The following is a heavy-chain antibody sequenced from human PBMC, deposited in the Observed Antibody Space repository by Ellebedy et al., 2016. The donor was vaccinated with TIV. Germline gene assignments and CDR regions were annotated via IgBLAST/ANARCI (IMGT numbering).Heavy chain of an antibody. Sequence: PGGSLRLSCAASGFTLRICSMNWVRQFPGKGLEWVSVISSNGHYTNYRYTVKGRFTLSRDNAQNSLSLQMDSLRAEDTAIYYCVRDRGEGGLPSFFDLWGQGTLVTVSA. V-gene: IGHV3-21*01. CDR3: VRDRGEGGLPSFFDL. D-gene: IGHD3-10*01. J-gene: IGHJ4*02. CDR2: ISSNGHYT. CDR1: GFTLRICS.